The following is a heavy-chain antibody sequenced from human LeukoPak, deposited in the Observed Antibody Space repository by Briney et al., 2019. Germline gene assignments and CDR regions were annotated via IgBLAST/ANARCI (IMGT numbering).Heavy chain of an antibody. CDR3: AKRGIVIRAVIIIGFHKEAYYFDY. Sequence: GGSLRLSCAASEFTFVRYAMNWVRQAPGKGLEWVSYISSSSFKIGYADSVKGRFIISRDTSKNTVYLQMNSLRVEDTAVYFCAKRGIVIRAVIIIGFHKEAYYFDYWGQGILVTVSS. V-gene: IGHV3-48*01. D-gene: IGHD3-10*01. CDR1: EFTFVRYA. J-gene: IGHJ4*02. CDR2: ISSSSFKI.